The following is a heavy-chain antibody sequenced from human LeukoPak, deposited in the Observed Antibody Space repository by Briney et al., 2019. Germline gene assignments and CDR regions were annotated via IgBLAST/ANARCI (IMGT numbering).Heavy chain of an antibody. CDR3: AKGSKFSGTYYFDY. J-gene: IGHJ4*02. CDR1: GFTLSDSA. Sequence: GGSLRLSCAASGFTLSDSAMSWVRQAPGKGLEWVSSISGSSGSKFHADSVKGRFTISRDNSKGTLYLQMNSLRAEDTALYYCAKGSKFSGTYYFDYWGQGTLVTVSS. V-gene: IGHV3-23*01. CDR2: ISGSSGSK. D-gene: IGHD1-26*01.